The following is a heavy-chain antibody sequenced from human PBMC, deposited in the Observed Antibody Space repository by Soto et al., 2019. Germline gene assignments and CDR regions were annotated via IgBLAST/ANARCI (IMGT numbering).Heavy chain of an antibody. CDR2: ISAYNGNT. J-gene: IGHJ4*02. D-gene: IGHD3-3*01. V-gene: IGHV1-18*04. CDR1: GYTFTSHW. Sequence: ASVKVSCKASGYTFTSHWMHWVRQAPGQGLEWMGWISAYNGNTNYAQKLQGRVTMTTDTSTSTAYVELRSLRSDDTAVYYCARDSYDFWSGYRRLFDYWGQGTLVTVSS. CDR3: ARDSYDFWSGYRRLFDY.